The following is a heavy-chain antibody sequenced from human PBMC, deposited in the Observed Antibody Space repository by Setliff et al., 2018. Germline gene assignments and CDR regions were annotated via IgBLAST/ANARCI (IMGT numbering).Heavy chain of an antibody. J-gene: IGHJ4*02. CDR2: ISGNTGNA. CDR1: GYTFSDYG. Sequence: ASVKVSCKASGYTFSDYGITWVRQAPGQGLEWMGWISGNTGNAYYAHKFQDRVTMTTDTSTGTAYMEVTSLRFDDTAVYYCSRLVRYCTTTTCQRLSGDEYWGQGTLVTVSS. CDR3: SRLVRYCTTTTCQRLSGDEY. V-gene: IGHV1-18*01. D-gene: IGHD2-2*01.